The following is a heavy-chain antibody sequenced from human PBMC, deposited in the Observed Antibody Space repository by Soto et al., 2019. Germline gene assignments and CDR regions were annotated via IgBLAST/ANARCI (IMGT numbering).Heavy chain of an antibody. CDR3: AKAGLRLEELSKRGPFDY. Sequence: GGSLRLSCAASGFTFSSYAMSWVRQAPGKGLEWISAVSGSGGSTYYADSVKGRFTISRDNSKDTLYLQMNNLRAEDTAVYYCAKAGLRLEELSKRGPFDYWGQGSLVTVSS. V-gene: IGHV3-23*01. CDR1: GFTFSSYA. J-gene: IGHJ4*02. D-gene: IGHD3-16*02. CDR2: VSGSGGST.